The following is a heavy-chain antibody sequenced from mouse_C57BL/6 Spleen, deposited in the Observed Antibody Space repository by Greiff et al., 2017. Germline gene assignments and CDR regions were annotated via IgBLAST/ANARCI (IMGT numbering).Heavy chain of an antibody. Sequence: EVKVVESEGGLVQPGSSMKLSCTASGFTFSDYYMAWVRQVPEKGLEWVANINYDGSSTYYLDSLKSRFIISRDNAKNILYLQMSSLKSEDTATYYCAREDYGTGWYFDVWGTGTTVTVSS. CDR2: INYDGSST. CDR1: GFTFSDYY. J-gene: IGHJ1*03. D-gene: IGHD1-1*02. V-gene: IGHV5-16*01. CDR3: AREDYGTGWYFDV.